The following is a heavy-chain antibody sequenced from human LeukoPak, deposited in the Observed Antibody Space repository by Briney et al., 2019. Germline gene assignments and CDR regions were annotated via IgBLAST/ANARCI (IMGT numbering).Heavy chain of an antibody. CDR3: ARHATVTTRVFDY. Sequence: SETLSLTCTVSGGSISSYYWSWIRQPPGKGLEWIGCIYYSGSTNYNPSLKSRVTISVDTSKNQFSLKLSSVTAADTAVYYCARHATVTTRVFDYWGQGTLVTVSS. CDR1: GGSISSYY. CDR2: IYYSGST. D-gene: IGHD4-11*01. J-gene: IGHJ4*02. V-gene: IGHV4-59*08.